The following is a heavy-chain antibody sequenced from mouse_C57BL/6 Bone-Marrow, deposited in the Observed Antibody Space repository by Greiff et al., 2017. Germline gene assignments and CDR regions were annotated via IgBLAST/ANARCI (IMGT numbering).Heavy chain of an antibody. CDR3: ASGFAY. Sequence: QVHVKQSGAELARPGASVQLSCKASGYTFTSYGISWVKQRTGQGLEWIGEIYPRSGNTYYNEKFKGKATLTADKSSSTAYMELRSLTSEDSAVYFCASGFAYWGQGTLVTVSA. V-gene: IGHV1-81*01. J-gene: IGHJ3*01. CDR2: IYPRSGNT. CDR1: GYTFTSYG.